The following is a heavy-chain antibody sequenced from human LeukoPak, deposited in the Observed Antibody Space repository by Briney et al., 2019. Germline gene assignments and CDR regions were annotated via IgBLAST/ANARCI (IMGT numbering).Heavy chain of an antibody. Sequence: GRSLRLSCAASGFTFSSYAMHWVRQTPGKGLEWVAVISYDGSNKYYADSVEGRFTISRDNSKNTLYLQMNSLRAEDTAVYYCARDRYYYDSSGYFSSAFDTWGQGTMVTVSS. CDR1: GFTFSSYA. V-gene: IGHV3-30*04. J-gene: IGHJ3*02. D-gene: IGHD3-22*01. CDR3: ARDRYYYDSSGYFSSAFDT. CDR2: ISYDGSNK.